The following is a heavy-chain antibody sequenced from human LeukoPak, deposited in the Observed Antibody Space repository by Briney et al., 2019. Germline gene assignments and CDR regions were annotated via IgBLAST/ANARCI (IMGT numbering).Heavy chain of an antibody. CDR2: INSDGSST. V-gene: IGHV3-74*01. CDR3: AREIDTAYYDFWSGYYRGYFDY. D-gene: IGHD3-3*01. CDR1: GFTFSSYW. Sequence: PGGSLRLPCAASGFTFSSYWMHWVRQAPGKGLVWVSRINSDGSSTSYADSVKGRFTISRDNAKNTLYLQMNSLRAEDTAVYYCAREIDTAYYDFWSGYYRGYFDYWGQGTLVTVSS. J-gene: IGHJ4*02.